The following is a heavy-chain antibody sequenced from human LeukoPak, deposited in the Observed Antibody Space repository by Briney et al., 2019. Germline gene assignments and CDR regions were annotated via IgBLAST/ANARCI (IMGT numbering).Heavy chain of an antibody. Sequence: PSETLSLTCAVYGASFSNYYWGWVRQPPGKGLEWIGEMNQSGRANYNPSLKSRVTLSVDTSKNQFSLKLDSVTAADTAVYYCARGGGAARPRYCDLWGRGTLVTVSS. J-gene: IGHJ2*01. CDR2: MNQSGRA. V-gene: IGHV4-34*01. CDR1: GASFSNYY. D-gene: IGHD6-6*01. CDR3: ARGGGAARPRYCDL.